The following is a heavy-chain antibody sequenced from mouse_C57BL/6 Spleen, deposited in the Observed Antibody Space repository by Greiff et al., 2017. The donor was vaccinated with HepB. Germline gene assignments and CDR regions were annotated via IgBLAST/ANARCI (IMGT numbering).Heavy chain of an antibody. V-gene: IGHV5-6*01. D-gene: IGHD2-4*01. CDR3: ARHYDYGGYYAMDY. J-gene: IGHJ4*01. CDR2: ISSGGSYT. Sequence: VQLVESGGDLVKPGGSLKLSCAASGFTFSSYGMSWVRQTPDKRLEWVATISSGGSYTYYPDSVKGRFTISRDNAKNTLYLQMSSLKSEDTAMYYCARHYDYGGYYAMDYWGQGTSVTVSS. CDR1: GFTFSSYG.